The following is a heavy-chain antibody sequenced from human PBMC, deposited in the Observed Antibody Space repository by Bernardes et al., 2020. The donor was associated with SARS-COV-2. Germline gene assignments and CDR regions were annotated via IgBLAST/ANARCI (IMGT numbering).Heavy chain of an antibody. D-gene: IGHD1-26*01. V-gene: IGHV1-8*01. CDR3: ARGRRGIVGATVYYFDY. J-gene: IGHJ4*02. Sequence: AQLEVGWKASGYTFTSYDINWVRQATGQGLEWMGWMNPNSGNTGYAQKFQGRVTMTRNTSISTAYMELSSLRSEDTAVYYCARGRRGIVGATVYYFDYWGQGTLVTVSS. CDR2: MNPNSGNT. CDR1: GYTFTSYD.